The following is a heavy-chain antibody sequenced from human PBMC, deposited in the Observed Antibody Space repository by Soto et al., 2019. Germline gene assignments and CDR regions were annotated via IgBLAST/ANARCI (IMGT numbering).Heavy chain of an antibody. V-gene: IGHV3-21*01. CDR3: ARYGMVRAHYYYYGMDV. CDR2: ISSSSSYI. J-gene: IGHJ6*02. D-gene: IGHD3-10*01. Sequence: PGGSPKLSCATPWFTFRSYSINRVPPAPREGLEWVSSISSSSSYIYYADSVKGRFTISRDNAKNSLYLQMDSLRAEDTAVYYCARYGMVRAHYYYYGMDVWGQGTTVTVSS. CDR1: WFTFRSYS.